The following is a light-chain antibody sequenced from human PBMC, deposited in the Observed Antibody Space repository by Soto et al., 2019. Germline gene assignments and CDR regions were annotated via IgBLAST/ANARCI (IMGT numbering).Light chain of an antibody. J-gene: IGKJ4*01. Sequence: DIHMTQSPSCLSAAVGDRVTITCRASQSISSYLHWYQQKPGKAPTLLIYPASSLQSGVPSRFSGSGSGTDFTLTISRLEPEDFAVYYCQQYGSSLTFGGGTKVDIK. CDR1: QSISSY. CDR2: PAS. CDR3: QQYGSSLT. V-gene: IGKV1-39*02.